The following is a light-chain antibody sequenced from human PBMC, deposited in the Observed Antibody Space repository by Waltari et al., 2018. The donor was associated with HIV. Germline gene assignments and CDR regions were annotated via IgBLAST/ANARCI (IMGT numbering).Light chain of an antibody. Sequence: QVVLTQSPSASASLGASVKLTCTLSSGHSSYAIAWHRQPPEKGPRYLMKLNSDGSHTKGDGIPDRFSGSSSGADRYLTISSLQSEDEADYYCQTWDTGTRVFGGGTKLTVL. CDR3: QTWDTGTRV. J-gene: IGLJ2*01. CDR1: SGHSSYA. V-gene: IGLV4-69*01. CDR2: LNSDGSH.